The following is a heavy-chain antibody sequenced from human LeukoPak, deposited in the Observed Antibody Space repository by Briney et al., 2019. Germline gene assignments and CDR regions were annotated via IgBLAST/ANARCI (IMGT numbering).Heavy chain of an antibody. CDR3: VRGLINSPGIDY. J-gene: IGHJ4*02. D-gene: IGHD1-14*01. CDR2: IDTDGSFT. Sequence: GGSLTLSCAASGFTFSDYWFHWARQPPGKGPVCVSRIDTDGSFTDYADSVKGRFSISRDNAKNTLYLQMNSLRAEDTAVYFCVRGLINSPGIDYWGQGTQVTVSS. V-gene: IGHV3-74*01. CDR1: GFTFSDYW.